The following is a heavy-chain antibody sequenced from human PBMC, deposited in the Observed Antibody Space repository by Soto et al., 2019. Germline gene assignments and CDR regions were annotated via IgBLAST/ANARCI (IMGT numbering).Heavy chain of an antibody. D-gene: IGHD3-22*01. J-gene: IGHJ4*02. CDR1: GFTFSSYA. Sequence: PGGSLRLSCAASGFTFSSYAMSWVRQAPGKGLEWVSAISGSGGSTYYADSVKGRFTISRDNSKNTLYLQMNSLRAEDTAVYYCAKDGIRGEDYYDSSGSDYWGQGTLVTVSS. CDR3: AKDGIRGEDYYDSSGSDY. CDR2: ISGSGGST. V-gene: IGHV3-23*01.